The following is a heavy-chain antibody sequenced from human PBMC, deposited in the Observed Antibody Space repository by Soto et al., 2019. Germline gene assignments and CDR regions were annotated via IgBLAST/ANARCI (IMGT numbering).Heavy chain of an antibody. CDR1: GGSFSGYY. CDR2: INHSGST. D-gene: IGHD3-22*01. CDR3: ARGDRHSYYYYYMDV. V-gene: IGHV4-34*01. Sequence: SETLSLTCAVYGGSFSGYYWSWIRQTPGKGLEWIGEINHSGSTNYNPSLKSRVTISVDTSKNQFSLKLSSVTAADTAVYYCARGDRHSYYYYYMDVWGKGTTVTVSS. J-gene: IGHJ6*03.